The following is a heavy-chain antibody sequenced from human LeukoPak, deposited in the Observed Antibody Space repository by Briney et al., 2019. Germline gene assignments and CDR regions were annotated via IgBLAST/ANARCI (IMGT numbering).Heavy chain of an antibody. J-gene: IGHJ4*02. CDR1: GFTFSSYR. CDR3: ARKSSAYCFDY. V-gene: IGHV4-39*01. Sequence: GSLRLSCAVSGFTFSSYRMSWVRQPPGKGLEWIASIYYSGSTYYNPSLKSRVTISVDTSKSQFSLKLTSVTAADTAVYYCARKSSAYCFDYWGQGTLVTVSS. CDR2: IYYSGST.